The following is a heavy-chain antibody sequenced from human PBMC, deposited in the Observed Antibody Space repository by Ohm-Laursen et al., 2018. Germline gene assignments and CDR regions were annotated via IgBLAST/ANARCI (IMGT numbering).Heavy chain of an antibody. Sequence: SLRLSCSASGFTVGNNYMSWVRQAPGKGLEWVSFIYSGGSTYYADSVKGRFTISRDNSKNTLYLQMNSLRAEDTAVYYCARRRSMDYWGQGTLVTVSS. CDR1: GFTVGNNY. CDR3: ARRRSMDY. CDR2: IYSGGST. V-gene: IGHV3-66*04. J-gene: IGHJ4*02. D-gene: IGHD2/OR15-2a*01.